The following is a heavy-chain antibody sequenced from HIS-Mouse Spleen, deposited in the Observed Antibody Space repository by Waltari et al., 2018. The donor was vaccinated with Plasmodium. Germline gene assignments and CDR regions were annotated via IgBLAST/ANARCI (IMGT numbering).Heavy chain of an antibody. D-gene: IGHD6-13*01. CDR1: GFTFSSYA. Sequence: EVQLLESGGGLVQPGGSLRLSCAASGFTFSSYAMSWVRQAPGKGLEWVSGISGSGGSTYYADSVKGRFTISRDNAKNSLYLQMNSLRAEDTAVYYCASSWYWYFDLWGRGTLVTVSS. V-gene: IGHV3-23*01. CDR3: ASSWYWYFDL. J-gene: IGHJ2*01. CDR2: ISGSGGST.